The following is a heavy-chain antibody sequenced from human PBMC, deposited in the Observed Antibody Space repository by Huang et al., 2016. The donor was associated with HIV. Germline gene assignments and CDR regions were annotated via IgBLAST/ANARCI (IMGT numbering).Heavy chain of an antibody. CDR1: EYTLTALS. CDR3: ATGFDVFFDF. Sequence: QVQLVQSRAEVKKPGASVKVSCTVSEYTLTALSIHWVRQPPGKGLEWMGGFDPEIGETSDAQKVQGRVTMTEDTSTETAFMELSGLRPEDTAVYYCATGFDVFFDFWGQGTLVTVSS. D-gene: IGHD3-9*01. CDR2: FDPEIGET. V-gene: IGHV1-24*01. J-gene: IGHJ4*02.